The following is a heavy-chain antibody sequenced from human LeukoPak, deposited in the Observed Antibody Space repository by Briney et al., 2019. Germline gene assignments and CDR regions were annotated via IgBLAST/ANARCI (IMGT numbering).Heavy chain of an antibody. V-gene: IGHV3-64D*09. CDR3: ARRRGSFDS. D-gene: IGHD1-26*01. J-gene: IGHJ5*01. Sequence: PGGSLRLSCLASGFTFSTDTVYWVRQAPGKGLEYVAGMTGDGGSIEYADSVKGRFAIFRENSKNTVYLQMSSLRTDDTAVYYCARRRGSFDSWGQGTLVTVSS. CDR1: GFTFSTDT. CDR2: MTGDGGSI.